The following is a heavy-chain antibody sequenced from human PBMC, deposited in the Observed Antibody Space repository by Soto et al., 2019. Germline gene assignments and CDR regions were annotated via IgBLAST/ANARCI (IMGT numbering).Heavy chain of an antibody. CDR2: SWFDGSIA. J-gene: IGHJ4*02. Sequence: QVQLVESGGGVVQPGRSLRLSCVASGFKFTDYGLNWVGQTPGKGLEWVAISWFDGSIAYYAESVKGRFTISRDDSRNTVYVHMNSLRGEDTAMYYWARDGARIDSSGKFDYWGQGTQVTVS. CDR3: ARDGARIDSSGKFDY. D-gene: IGHD3-22*01. CDR1: GFKFTDYG. V-gene: IGHV3-33*01.